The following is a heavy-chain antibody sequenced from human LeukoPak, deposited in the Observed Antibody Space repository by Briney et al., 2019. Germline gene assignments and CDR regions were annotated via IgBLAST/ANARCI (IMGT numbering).Heavy chain of an antibody. CDR3: ARDFFDLDYYYYGMDV. J-gene: IGHJ6*02. CDR1: GGSISSYY. CDR2: IYTSGST. D-gene: IGHD3/OR15-3a*01. V-gene: IGHV4-4*07. Sequence: SETLSFTCTVSGGSISSYYWSWIRQPAGKGLEWIGRIYTSGSTNYNPSLKSRVTMSVDTSKNQFSLKLSSVTAADTAVYYCARDFFDLDYYYYGMDVWGQGTTVTVSS.